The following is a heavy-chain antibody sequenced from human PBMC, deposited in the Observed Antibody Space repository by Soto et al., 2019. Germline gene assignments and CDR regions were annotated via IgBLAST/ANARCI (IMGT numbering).Heavy chain of an antibody. CDR1: CGSSSGYY. CDR3: ARENYDFWSGPINYMDV. J-gene: IGHJ6*03. D-gene: IGHD3-3*01. Sequence: ASETLSLPCAVFCGSSSGYYWSWIRQTPGKGLEWIGEINHSGSTNYNPSLKSRVTISVDTSKNQFSLKLSSVTAADTAVYYCARENYDFWSGPINYMDVWGKGTTVTVSS. V-gene: IGHV4-34*01. CDR2: INHSGST.